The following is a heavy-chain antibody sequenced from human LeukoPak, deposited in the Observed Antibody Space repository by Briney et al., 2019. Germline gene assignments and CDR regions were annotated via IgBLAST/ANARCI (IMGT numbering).Heavy chain of an antibody. Sequence: GASVKVSCKASGGTFSSYAISWVRQAPGRGLEWMGGIIPIFGTANYAQKFQGRVTITADKSTSTAYMELSSLRSEDTAVYYCARGSPHYDILTGYYFGYWGQGTLVTVSS. CDR3: ARGSPHYDILTGYYFGY. V-gene: IGHV1-69*06. D-gene: IGHD3-9*01. CDR2: IIPIFGTA. CDR1: GGTFSSYA. J-gene: IGHJ4*02.